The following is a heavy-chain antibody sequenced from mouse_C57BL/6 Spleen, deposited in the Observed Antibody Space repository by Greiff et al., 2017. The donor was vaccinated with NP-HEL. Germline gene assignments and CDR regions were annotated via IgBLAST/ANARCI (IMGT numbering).Heavy chain of an antibody. D-gene: IGHD2-1*01. CDR1: GYTFTDYN. V-gene: IGHV1-18*01. Sequence: VQLQQSGPELVKPGASVKIPCKASGYTFTDYNMDWVKQSHGKSLEWIGDINPNNGGTIYNQKFKGKATLTVDKSSSTAYMELRSLTSEDTAVYYCARLRYGNYVAWFAYWGQGTLVTVSA. J-gene: IGHJ3*01. CDR2: INPNNGGT. CDR3: ARLRYGNYVAWFAY.